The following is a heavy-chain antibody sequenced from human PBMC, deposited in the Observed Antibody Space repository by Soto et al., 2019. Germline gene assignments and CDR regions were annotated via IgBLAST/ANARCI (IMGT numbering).Heavy chain of an antibody. V-gene: IGHV1-18*01. D-gene: IGHD4-4*01. CDR1: GYTFTTYD. J-gene: IGHJ5*02. Sequence: ASVKVSCKASGYTFTTYDLSWVRQAPGQGLEWMGWISPYSGNTKYAQKLQGRVTMTTDTSTNTAYVELRSLRSDDTAVYYCASEPSGYSHTFDTWGQGTLVTVSS. CDR2: ISPYSGNT. CDR3: ASEPSGYSHTFDT.